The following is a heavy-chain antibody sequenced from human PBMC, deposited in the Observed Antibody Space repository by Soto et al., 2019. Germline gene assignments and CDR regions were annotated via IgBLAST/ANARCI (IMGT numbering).Heavy chain of an antibody. CDR3: ARGGGFGEPKGGMDV. V-gene: IGHV4-31*03. Sequence: PSETLSLTCTVSGGSISSGGYYWSWIRQHPGKGLEWIGYIYYSGSTYYNPSLKSRVTISVDTSKNQFSLKLSSVTAADTAVYYCARGGGFGEPKGGMDVWGQGTTVTVSS. CDR2: IYYSGST. CDR1: GGSISSGGYY. D-gene: IGHD3-10*01. J-gene: IGHJ6*02.